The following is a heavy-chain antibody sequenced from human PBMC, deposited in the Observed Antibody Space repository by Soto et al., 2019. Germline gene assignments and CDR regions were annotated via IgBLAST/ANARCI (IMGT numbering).Heavy chain of an antibody. J-gene: IGHJ4*02. D-gene: IGHD3-22*01. Sequence: GGSLRLSCAGSGFTFSSIPLSWVRQAPGKGLEWVSSSGSGGNTYYADSVKGRFTIPRDISKNTLYLQMNSLRAEDTAIYYCAKSLGYFDTSGTFDYWGQGTLVTVSS. CDR2: SGSGGNT. CDR1: GFTFSSIP. CDR3: AKSLGYFDTSGTFDY. V-gene: IGHV3-23*01.